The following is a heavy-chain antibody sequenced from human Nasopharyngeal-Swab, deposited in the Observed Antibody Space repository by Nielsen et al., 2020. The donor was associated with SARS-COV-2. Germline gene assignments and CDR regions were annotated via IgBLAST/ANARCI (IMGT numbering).Heavy chain of an antibody. Sequence: GESLKISCAASGFTFSSYAMSWVRQAPGKGLGWVSAISGSGGSTYYADSVKGRFTISRDNSKNTLYLQMNSLRAEDTAVYYCAKDGPVAPFDPWGQGTLVTVSS. J-gene: IGHJ5*02. V-gene: IGHV3-23*01. D-gene: IGHD6-19*01. CDR3: AKDGPVAPFDP. CDR2: ISGSGGST. CDR1: GFTFSSYA.